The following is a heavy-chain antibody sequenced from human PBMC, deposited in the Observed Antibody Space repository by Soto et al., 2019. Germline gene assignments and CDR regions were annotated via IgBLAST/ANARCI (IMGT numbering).Heavy chain of an antibody. CDR3: ARGWYCSSTSCSNFDY. CDR2: MNPNSGNT. Sequence: QVQLVQSGAEVKKPGASVKVSCKASGYTFTSYDINWVRQATGQGLEWMGWMNPNSGNTGYAQKFQGRVTMTRNTSISTAYMELSSLRTEDTAVYYCARGWYCSSTSCSNFDYWGHGTLVTVSS. CDR1: GYTFTSYD. J-gene: IGHJ4*01. V-gene: IGHV1-8*01. D-gene: IGHD2-2*01.